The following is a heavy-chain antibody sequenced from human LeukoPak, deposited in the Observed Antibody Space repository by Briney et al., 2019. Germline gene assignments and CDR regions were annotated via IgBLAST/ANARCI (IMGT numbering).Heavy chain of an antibody. CDR1: GFTFSSYA. Sequence: GGSLRLSCAASGFTFSSYAMSWVRQAPGKGLEWVSAISGSGGSTYYADSVKGRFTISRDNSKNTLYLQMNSLRAEDTAVYYCANSPYSSGWLSYYWGQGTLVTVSS. V-gene: IGHV3-23*01. J-gene: IGHJ4*02. CDR3: ANSPYSSGWLSYY. CDR2: ISGSGGST. D-gene: IGHD6-19*01.